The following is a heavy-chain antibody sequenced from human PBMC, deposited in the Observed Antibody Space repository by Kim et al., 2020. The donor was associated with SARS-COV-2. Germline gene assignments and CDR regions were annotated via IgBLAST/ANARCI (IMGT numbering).Heavy chain of an antibody. D-gene: IGHD4-17*01. Sequence: YYVDPVKGRFTISRDKSKDTMYLQMNSLRAEDTAVYYCARDLSKTRYFDYWGQGTLVTVSS. CDR3: ARDLSKTRYFDY. J-gene: IGHJ4*02. V-gene: IGHV3-33*01.